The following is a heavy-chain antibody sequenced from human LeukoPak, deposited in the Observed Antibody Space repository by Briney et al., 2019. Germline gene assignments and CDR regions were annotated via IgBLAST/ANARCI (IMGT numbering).Heavy chain of an antibody. Sequence: PGGSLRLSCAASGFTFSSYAMSWVRQAPGKGLEWVSAISGSGGSTYYADSVKGRFTISRDNSKNTLYLQMNSLRAEDTAVYYCAKDPHYSSSWYGPDWYFDLWGRGTLVTVSS. D-gene: IGHD6-13*01. CDR1: GFTFSSYA. CDR2: ISGSGGST. V-gene: IGHV3-23*01. J-gene: IGHJ2*01. CDR3: AKDPHYSSSWYGPDWYFDL.